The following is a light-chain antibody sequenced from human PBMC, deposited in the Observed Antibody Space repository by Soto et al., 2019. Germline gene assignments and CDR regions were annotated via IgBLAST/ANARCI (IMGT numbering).Light chain of an antibody. CDR3: QQYNMGYT. Sequence: IQMTQSPSTLSASVGDRVTITCRASQSINKWVAWFQQKSGRAPKLLIYDAATLQSGVPSRFSGTGSGTDFSLTISSLQPEDFATYYCQQYNMGYTFGQGTRLDIK. CDR2: DAA. CDR1: QSINKW. J-gene: IGKJ2*01. V-gene: IGKV1-5*01.